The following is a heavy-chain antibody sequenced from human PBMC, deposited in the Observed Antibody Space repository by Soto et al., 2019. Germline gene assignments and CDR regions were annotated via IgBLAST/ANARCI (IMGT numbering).Heavy chain of an antibody. V-gene: IGHV1-18*01. CDR1: GYTFTSYG. CDR3: ARSAKIQLWLGGSYYFDY. CDR2: ISAYNGNT. D-gene: IGHD5-18*01. J-gene: IGHJ4*02. Sequence: GASVKVSCKASGYTFTSYGISWVRQAPGQGLEWMGWISAYNGNTNYAQKLQGRVTMTTDTSTSTAYMELRSLRSDDTAVYYCARSAKIQLWLGGSYYFDYWGQGTLVTVSS.